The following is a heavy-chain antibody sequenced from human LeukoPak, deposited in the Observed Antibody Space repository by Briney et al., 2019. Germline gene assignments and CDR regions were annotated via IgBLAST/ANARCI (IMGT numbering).Heavy chain of an antibody. CDR1: GGSISSSSFF. D-gene: IGHD3-3*01. Sequence: SETLSLTCIVSGGSISSSSFFWGWIRQPPGKGLEWIGSIYYSGSTYYNPSLKSRVTISVDTSKNQFSLKLSSVTAADTAVYYCARRGLLRFSFSFDYWGQGTLVTVSS. CDR2: IYYSGST. J-gene: IGHJ4*02. V-gene: IGHV4-39*07. CDR3: ARRGLLRFSFSFDY.